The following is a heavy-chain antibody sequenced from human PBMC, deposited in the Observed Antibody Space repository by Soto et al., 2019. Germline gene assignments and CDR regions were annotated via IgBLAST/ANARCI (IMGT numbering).Heavy chain of an antibody. CDR1: GGTFSSYA. J-gene: IGHJ6*03. D-gene: IGHD2-21*02. CDR2: IIPIFGTA. V-gene: IGHV1-69*13. CDR3: AREVGGGGDLYYFDV. Sequence: GASVKVSCKASGGTFSSYAISWVRQAPGQGLEWMGGIIPIFGTANYAQKFQGRVTITADESTSTAYMELSSLRSEDTAVYYCAREVGGGGDLYYFDVWGQGTTVTVSS.